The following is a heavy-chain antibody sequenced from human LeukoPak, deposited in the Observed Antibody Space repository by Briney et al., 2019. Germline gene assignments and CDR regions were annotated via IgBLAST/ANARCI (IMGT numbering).Heavy chain of an antibody. CDR1: GFTFSSYS. V-gene: IGHV3-21*01. CDR3: AIQAPHLGYYYYYGMDV. D-gene: IGHD7-27*01. J-gene: IGHJ6*04. Sequence: GGSLRLSCAASGFTFSSYSMNWVRQAPGKGLEWVSSISSSSSYIYYADSVKGRFTISRDNAKNSLYLQMNSLRAEDTAVYYCAIQAPHLGYYYYYGMDVWGKGTTVTVSS. CDR2: ISSSSSYI.